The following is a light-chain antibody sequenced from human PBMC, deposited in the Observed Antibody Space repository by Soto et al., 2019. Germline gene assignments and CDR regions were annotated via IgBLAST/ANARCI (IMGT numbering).Light chain of an antibody. CDR3: QSYDSSLSGYV. CDR1: SSNIGAGYD. V-gene: IGLV1-40*01. CDR2: GNN. J-gene: IGLJ1*01. Sequence: VLTQPPSVSGAPGQRVTMSCTGSSSNIGAGYDVHWYQQLPGTAPKLLIFGNNNRPSGVPDRFSGSKSGTSASLAITGLQAEDEADYYCQSYDSSLSGYVFGTGTKATVL.